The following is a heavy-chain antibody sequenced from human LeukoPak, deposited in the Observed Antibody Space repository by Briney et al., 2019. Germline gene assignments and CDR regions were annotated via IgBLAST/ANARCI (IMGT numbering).Heavy chain of an antibody. Sequence: SETLSLTCTVSGGSISSCSYYWSWIRQPAGKGLEWIGRIYTSGSTNYNPSLKSRVTISVDTSKNQFSLKLSSVTAADTAVYYCARNIAARTDYYYGMDVWGQGTTVTVSS. D-gene: IGHD6-6*01. J-gene: IGHJ6*02. CDR1: GGSISSCSYY. V-gene: IGHV4-61*02. CDR2: IYTSGST. CDR3: ARNIAARTDYYYGMDV.